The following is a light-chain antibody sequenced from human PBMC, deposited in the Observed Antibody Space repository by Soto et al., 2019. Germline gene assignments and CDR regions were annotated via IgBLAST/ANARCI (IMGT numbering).Light chain of an antibody. CDR1: QSISNW. V-gene: IGKV1-5*01. CDR2: HAS. J-gene: IGKJ1*01. CDR3: QPYNSYSEA. Sequence: IQWTQSPSFLSVSVGDRVTITCRASQSISNWLAWYQQKPGTAPKLLIYHASTLESGVPSRFSGSGSGTEFTLTISSLPPDAAAPYYYQPYNSYSEAFGQGTKVDIK.